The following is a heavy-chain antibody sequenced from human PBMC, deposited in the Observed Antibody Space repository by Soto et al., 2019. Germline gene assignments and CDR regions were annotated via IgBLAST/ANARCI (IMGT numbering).Heavy chain of an antibody. V-gene: IGHV4-59*01. CDR2: IYYSGST. Sequence: KTSETLSLTCTVSGGSISSYYWSWIRQPPGKGLEWIGYIYYSGSTNYNPSLKSRVTISVDTSKNQFSLKLSSVTAADTAVYYCARTRYCSGGSCYSDYFDYWGQGTLVTVSS. J-gene: IGHJ4*02. CDR1: GGSISSYY. D-gene: IGHD2-15*01. CDR3: ARTRYCSGGSCYSDYFDY.